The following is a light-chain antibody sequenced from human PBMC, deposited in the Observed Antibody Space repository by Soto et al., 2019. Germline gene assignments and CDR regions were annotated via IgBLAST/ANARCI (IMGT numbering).Light chain of an antibody. Sequence: QSALTQPASVSGSPGQSITISCTGTSSDVGGYNYVSWYQQHPGKAPKLMIYEVSNRPSGVSNRFSGSKSGNTASLTISGLQAEDEADYDCSSYTRSSTLVFGTGTKLTV. CDR3: SSYTRSSTLV. V-gene: IGLV2-14*01. CDR2: EVS. CDR1: SSDVGGYNY. J-gene: IGLJ1*01.